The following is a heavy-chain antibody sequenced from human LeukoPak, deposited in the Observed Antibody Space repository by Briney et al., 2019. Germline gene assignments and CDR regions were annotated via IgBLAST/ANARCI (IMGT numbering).Heavy chain of an antibody. CDR2: VTSSGDST. J-gene: IGHJ4*02. CDR1: GLTFSSYA. V-gene: IGHV3-23*01. D-gene: IGHD6-13*01. CDR3: EQAGC. Sequence: GGSLRLSCVASGLTFSSYAVTWVRQAPGKGLEWVSFVTSSGDSTYYADSVKGRFTISRDNSKNTVNVQMNSLRAEDTAVYYCEQAGCWSQGALVTVSS.